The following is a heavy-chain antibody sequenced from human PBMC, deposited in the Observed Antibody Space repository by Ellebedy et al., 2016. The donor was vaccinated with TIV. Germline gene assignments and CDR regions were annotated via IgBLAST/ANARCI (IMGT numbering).Heavy chain of an antibody. J-gene: IGHJ5*02. Sequence: ASVKVSXXASGYTFTSYGINGVGQAPGQELEWMGWISAYNGNTNYAQKFQGRVTMTEDTSTDTAYMELSSLRSEDTDVYYCATVISSGYGRGWFDPWGQGTLVTVSS. CDR3: ATVISSGYGRGWFDP. CDR2: ISAYNGNT. CDR1: GYTFTSYG. D-gene: IGHD3-22*01. V-gene: IGHV1-18*01.